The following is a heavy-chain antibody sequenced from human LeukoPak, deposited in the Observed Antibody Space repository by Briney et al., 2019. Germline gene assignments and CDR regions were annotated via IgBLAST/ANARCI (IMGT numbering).Heavy chain of an antibody. V-gene: IGHV1-18*01. Sequence: ASVKVSCKASGYTFTSYGISWVRQAPGQGLEWMGWISAYNGNTNYAQKLQGRVTMTTDTSTSTAYMELRSLRADDTAVYYCARAIVGATPSPSDYWGQGTLVTVSS. CDR1: GYTFTSYG. J-gene: IGHJ4*02. CDR3: ARAIVGATPSPSDY. CDR2: ISAYNGNT. D-gene: IGHD1-26*01.